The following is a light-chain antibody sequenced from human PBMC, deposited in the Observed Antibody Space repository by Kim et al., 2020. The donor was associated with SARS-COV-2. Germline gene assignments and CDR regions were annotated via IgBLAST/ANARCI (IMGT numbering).Light chain of an antibody. CDR3: QQYGSGFT. CDR2: GAS. J-gene: IGKJ3*01. Sequence: LSQGERATLSCRASQSVSSSYLAWYQQKPGQAPRLLIYGASSRATGIPDRFSGSGSGTDFTLTISRLEPEDFAVYYCQQYGSGFTFGPGTKVDIK. CDR1: QSVSSSY. V-gene: IGKV3-20*01.